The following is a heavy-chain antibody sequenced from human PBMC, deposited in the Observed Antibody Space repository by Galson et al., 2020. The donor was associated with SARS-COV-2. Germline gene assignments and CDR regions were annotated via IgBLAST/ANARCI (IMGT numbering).Heavy chain of an antibody. CDR2: VHPSATT. V-gene: IGHV4-38-2*02. D-gene: IGHD3-22*01. J-gene: IGHJ2*01. CDR1: GYSVSTTNY. Sequence: SETLSLTCTVSGYSVSTTNYWGWVRQPPGRGLEWIGSVHPSATTYYNPPLTSRVTIAVDTSKNQFSMRLDSVTAADTALYYCARQGVNMIVLVTVPGWYFDLWGRGTLVTVSS. CDR3: ARQGVNMIVLVTVPGWYFDL.